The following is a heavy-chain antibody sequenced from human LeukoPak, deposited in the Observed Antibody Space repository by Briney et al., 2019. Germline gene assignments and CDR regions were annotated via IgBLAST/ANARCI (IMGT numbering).Heavy chain of an antibody. CDR3: ASSGSGWYPKIDY. V-gene: IGHV4-34*01. Sequence: PLETLSLTCAVYGGSFSGYYWSWIRQPPGKGLEWIGEINHSGSTNYNPSLKSRVTISVDTSKNQFSLKLSSVTAADTAVYYCASSGSGWYPKIDYWGQGTLVTVSS. J-gene: IGHJ4*02. CDR2: INHSGST. D-gene: IGHD6-19*01. CDR1: GGSFSGYY.